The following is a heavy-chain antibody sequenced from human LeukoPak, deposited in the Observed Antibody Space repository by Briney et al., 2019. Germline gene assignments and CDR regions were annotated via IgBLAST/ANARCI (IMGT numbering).Heavy chain of an antibody. Sequence: PGGSLRLSCAASGFTFSSYAMSRVRQAPGKGLEWVSAISGSGGSTYYADSVKGRFTISRDNSKNTLYLQMNSLRAEDTAVYYCAKARWSTYYFDYWGQGTLVTVSS. V-gene: IGHV3-23*01. CDR3: AKARWSTYYFDY. CDR1: GFTFSSYA. CDR2: ISGSGGST. J-gene: IGHJ4*02. D-gene: IGHD2-15*01.